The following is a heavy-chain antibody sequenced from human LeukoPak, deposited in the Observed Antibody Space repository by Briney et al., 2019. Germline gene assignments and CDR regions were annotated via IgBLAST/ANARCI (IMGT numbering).Heavy chain of an antibody. CDR1: GGSISSSSYY. Sequence: SETQSLTCTVSGGSISSSSYYWGWIRQPPGKGLEWIASIYYSGSTYYNPSLKSRVTISVDTSKNQFSLKLSSVTAADTAVYFCARWGESSALRVNAFDMWGQGTMVTVSS. CDR3: ARWGESSALRVNAFDM. CDR2: IYYSGST. J-gene: IGHJ3*02. V-gene: IGHV4-39*07. D-gene: IGHD3-3*01.